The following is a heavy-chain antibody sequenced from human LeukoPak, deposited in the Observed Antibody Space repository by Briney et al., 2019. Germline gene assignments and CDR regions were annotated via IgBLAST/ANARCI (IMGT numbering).Heavy chain of an antibody. CDR2: INGRDNGT. Sequence: GGSLRLSCAASGLSFSIYATTWVRQGPGKGLELVSGINGRDNGTWYADSVKGRFTISRDNSKNTLYLQMNSLRAEDTAIYYCAKDSAQPVWWNNWFDPWGQGTLVSVSS. J-gene: IGHJ5*02. V-gene: IGHV3-23*01. D-gene: IGHD4/OR15-4a*01. CDR1: GLSFSIYA. CDR3: AKDSAQPVWWNNWFDP.